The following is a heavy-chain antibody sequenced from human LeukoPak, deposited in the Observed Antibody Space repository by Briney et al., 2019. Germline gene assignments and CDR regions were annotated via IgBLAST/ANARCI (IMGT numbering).Heavy chain of an antibody. J-gene: IGHJ4*02. CDR3: ARNRRFPPTIAAPYFDY. CDR2: ISSSGSTI. CDR1: GFTFSSYE. D-gene: IGHD6-13*01. V-gene: IGHV3-48*03. Sequence: GGSLRLSCAASGFTFSSYEMNWVRQAPGKGREWVSYISSSGSTIYYADSVKGRFTISRDNARNSLYLQMNSLRAEDTAVYYCARNRRFPPTIAAPYFDYWGQGSLVTVSS.